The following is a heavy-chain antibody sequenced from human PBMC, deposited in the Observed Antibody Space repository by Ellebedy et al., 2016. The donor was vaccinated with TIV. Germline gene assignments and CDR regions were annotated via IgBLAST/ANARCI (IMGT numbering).Heavy chain of an antibody. CDR3: ARAEGTWGLNVFDI. J-gene: IGHJ3*02. D-gene: IGHD7-27*01. V-gene: IGHV3-23*01. CDR1: GFTFSSYA. CDR2: ISGSGGST. Sequence: LSLTCAASGFTFSSYAMSWVRQAPGKGLEWRSGISGSGGSTFYADSVKGRFTISRDNSKNTVYLQMNSLRAEDTAVYYCARAEGTWGLNVFDIWGQGTMVTVSS.